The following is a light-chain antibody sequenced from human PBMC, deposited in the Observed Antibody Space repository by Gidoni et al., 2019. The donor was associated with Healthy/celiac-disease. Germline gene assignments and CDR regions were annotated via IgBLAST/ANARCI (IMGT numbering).Light chain of an antibody. CDR2: DAS. Sequence: EIVLPQSPATLSLSPGKRATLACRASQSVSSYLAWYQQKPGQAPRPLIYDASNRATGIPARFSGSGSGTDFTLTISSLEPEDFAVYYCQQRSNWPPTFGQGTKVEIK. CDR3: QQRSNWPPT. J-gene: IGKJ1*01. V-gene: IGKV3-11*01. CDR1: QSVSSY.